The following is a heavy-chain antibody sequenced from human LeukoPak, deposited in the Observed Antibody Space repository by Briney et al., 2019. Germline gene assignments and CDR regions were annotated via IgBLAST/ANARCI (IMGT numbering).Heavy chain of an antibody. D-gene: IGHD3-22*01. J-gene: IGHJ3*02. Sequence: SETLSLTCTVSSGSVSSGSSYWSWIRQPPGKGLEWIGYLYYSGSTSYNPSLKSRVTISVDTSKNQFSLKLSSVTAADTAVYYCARVLPYFFDKSGDAFDIWGQGTMVTVSS. V-gene: IGHV4-61*01. CDR2: LYYSGST. CDR3: ARVLPYFFDKSGDAFDI. CDR1: SGSVSSGSSY.